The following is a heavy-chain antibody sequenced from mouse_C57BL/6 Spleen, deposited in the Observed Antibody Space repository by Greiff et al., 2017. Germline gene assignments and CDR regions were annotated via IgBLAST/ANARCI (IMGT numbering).Heavy chain of an antibody. CDR3: ARQLANWDHYFDY. CDR1: GYTFTSYW. V-gene: IGHV1-55*01. J-gene: IGHJ2*01. Sequence: QVQLQQSGAELVKPGASVKMSCKASGYTFTSYWITWVKQRPGQGLEWIGDIYPGSGSTNYNEKFKSKATLTVDTSSSTAYMQLSSLTSEDSAVYYCARQLANWDHYFDYWGQGTTLTVSS. CDR2: IYPGSGST. D-gene: IGHD4-1*01.